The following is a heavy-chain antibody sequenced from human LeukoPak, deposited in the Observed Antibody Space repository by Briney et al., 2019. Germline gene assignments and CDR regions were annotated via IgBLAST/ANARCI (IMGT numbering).Heavy chain of an antibody. CDR2: INSRSSTI. Sequence: GGSLVLSCASSRFTFSNYGVNWVRQAPGKGLEWGSYINSRSSTIYYADSVRGRFTISRDNAKNSLYLQMNSLKAEDTAIYYCAREVGTPQAFDIWGQGTMVTVSS. V-gene: IGHV3-48*01. D-gene: IGHD1-26*01. CDR1: RFTFSNYG. J-gene: IGHJ3*02. CDR3: AREVGTPQAFDI.